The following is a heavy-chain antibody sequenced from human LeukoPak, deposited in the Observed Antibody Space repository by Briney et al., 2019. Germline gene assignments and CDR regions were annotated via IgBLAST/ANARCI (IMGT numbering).Heavy chain of an antibody. CDR3: ARGAAYYYDSSGLDY. J-gene: IGHJ4*02. D-gene: IGHD3-22*01. CDR2: IYYSGST. Sequence: SETLSLTCTVSGGSISSSSYYWGWIRQPPGKGLEWIGSIYYSGSTYYNPSLKSRVTISVDTSKNQFSLKLSSVTAADTAVYYCARGAAYYYDSSGLDYWGQGTLVTVSS. V-gene: IGHV4-39*07. CDR1: GGSISSSSYY.